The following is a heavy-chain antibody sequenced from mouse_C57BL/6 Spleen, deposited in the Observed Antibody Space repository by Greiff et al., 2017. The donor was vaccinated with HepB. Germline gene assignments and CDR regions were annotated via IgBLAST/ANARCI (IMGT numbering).Heavy chain of an antibody. Sequence: VQLQQSGAERMKPGASVKLSCKATGYTFTGYWIEWVKQRPGHGLEWIGEILPGSGSTNYNEKFKGKATFTADTYSTTAYMQLSTLTTEDSARYYCARQYYGRSYSYYAMDYWGQGTSVTVSS. CDR2: ILPGSGST. D-gene: IGHD1-1*01. CDR1: GYTFTGYW. J-gene: IGHJ4*01. CDR3: ARQYYGRSYSYYAMDY. V-gene: IGHV1-9*01.